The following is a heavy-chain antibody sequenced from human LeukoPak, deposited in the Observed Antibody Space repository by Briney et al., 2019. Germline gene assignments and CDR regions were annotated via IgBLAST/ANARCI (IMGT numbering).Heavy chain of an antibody. V-gene: IGHV3-48*03. CDR2: IKSSDSAT. Sequence: QPGGSLKLSCAASGFTFSSYAMNWVRQAPGKGVEWVSQIKSSDSATHYADSVKGRFTISRDNAKNSVYLQMNSLRVEDTAVYYCVRDRDFDMDVWGQGTTVTVSS. CDR3: VRDRDFDMDV. CDR1: GFTFSSYA. J-gene: IGHJ6*02.